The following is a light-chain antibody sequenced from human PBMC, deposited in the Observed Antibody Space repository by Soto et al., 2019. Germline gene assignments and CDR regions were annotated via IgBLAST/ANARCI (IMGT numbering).Light chain of an antibody. CDR1: SSDVGSSNG. Sequence: QSALAQPPPVSGSPGQSVPISSTGTSSDVGSSNGVSWYQQPPGTAPKLMIYDVSNRPSGVPDRFSGSKSGNTASLTISGLQAEDEADYYCSSYTSSSTYVFGTGTKVTVL. J-gene: IGLJ1*01. CDR3: SSYTSSSTYV. V-gene: IGLV2-18*02. CDR2: DVS.